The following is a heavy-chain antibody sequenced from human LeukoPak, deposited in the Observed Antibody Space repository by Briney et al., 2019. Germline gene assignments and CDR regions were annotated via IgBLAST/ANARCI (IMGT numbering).Heavy chain of an antibody. V-gene: IGHV3-21*01. CDR2: ISSSSSYI. CDR1: GFTFSSYS. J-gene: IGHJ4*02. CDR3: ARSARLMKGVVEVTALDD. D-gene: IGHD3-3*01. Sequence: PGGSLRLSCAASGFTFSSYSMNWVRQAPGKGLEWVSSISSSSSYIYYADSVKGRFTISRDNAKNSLYLQMNSLRAEDTAVYYCARSARLMKGVVEVTALDDWGQGTLVTVSS.